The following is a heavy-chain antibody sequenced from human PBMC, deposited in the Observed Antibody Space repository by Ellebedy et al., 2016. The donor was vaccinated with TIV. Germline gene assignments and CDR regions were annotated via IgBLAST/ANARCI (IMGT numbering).Heavy chain of an antibody. CDR1: GFTFDDYT. V-gene: IGHV3-43*01. J-gene: IGHJ4*02. CDR3: AKDRYYGSGSLD. Sequence: GESLKISCAASGFTFDDYTMHWVRQAPGKGLEWVSLISWDGGSTYYADSVKGRFTISRDNSNNSLYLQMNSLRTEDTALYYCAKDRYYGSGSLDWGQGTLVTVSS. CDR2: ISWDGGST. D-gene: IGHD3-10*01.